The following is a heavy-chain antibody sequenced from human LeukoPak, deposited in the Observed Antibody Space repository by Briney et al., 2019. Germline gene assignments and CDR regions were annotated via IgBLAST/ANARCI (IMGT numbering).Heavy chain of an antibody. V-gene: IGHV3-23*01. CDR2: ITGSGGST. CDR3: ARGVMVRGVIITAYYFDY. D-gene: IGHD3-10*01. CDR1: GFTFNTYA. J-gene: IGHJ4*02. Sequence: PGGSQRLSCAASGFTFNTYAMNWVRQAPGKGLEWVSSITGSGGSTYYADSVKGRFTISRDNSKNTLYLQMNSLRAEDTAVYYRARGVMVRGVIITAYYFDYWGQGTLVTVSS.